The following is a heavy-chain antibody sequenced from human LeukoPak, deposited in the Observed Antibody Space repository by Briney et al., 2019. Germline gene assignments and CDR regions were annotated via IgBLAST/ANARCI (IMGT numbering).Heavy chain of an antibody. V-gene: IGHV3-23*01. CDR1: GFTFSSYA. J-gene: IGHJ5*02. Sequence: PGGSLRLSCAASGFTFSSYAMSWVRQAPGKGLEWVSAISGSGGSTYYADSVRGRFTISRDTSKNTLYLQMYRQRAEDTAVYFSANYPDFDPWGQGTLVTVSS. CDR3: ANYPDFDP. CDR2: ISGSGGST.